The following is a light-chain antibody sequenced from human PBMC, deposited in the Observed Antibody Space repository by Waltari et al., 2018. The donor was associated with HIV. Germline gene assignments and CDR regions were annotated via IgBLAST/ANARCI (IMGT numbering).Light chain of an antibody. J-gene: IGKJ2*01. Sequence: DIQLTQSPSFLSASVGARVTLTCRASQGIGSYLAWYQQKPGKAPKLLIYAASTLQSGVPSRFSGSGSGTEFTLTISSLQPEDFATYYCQQLNSYPRYTFGQGTKLEIK. CDR2: AAS. V-gene: IGKV1-9*01. CDR1: QGIGSY. CDR3: QQLNSYPRYT.